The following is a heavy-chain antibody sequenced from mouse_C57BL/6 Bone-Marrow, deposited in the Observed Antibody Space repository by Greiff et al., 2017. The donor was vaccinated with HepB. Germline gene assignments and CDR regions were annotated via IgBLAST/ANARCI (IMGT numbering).Heavy chain of an antibody. Sequence: VQLQQSGAELVKPGASVKISCKASGYAFSSYWMNWVKQRPGKGLEWIGQIYPGDGDTNYNGKFKGKATLTADKSSSTAYMQLSSLTSEDSAVYFCASDGYYGGYYAMDYWGQGTSVTVSS. CDR2: IYPGDGDT. CDR1: GYAFSSYW. D-gene: IGHD2-3*01. CDR3: ASDGYYGGYYAMDY. J-gene: IGHJ4*01. V-gene: IGHV1-80*01.